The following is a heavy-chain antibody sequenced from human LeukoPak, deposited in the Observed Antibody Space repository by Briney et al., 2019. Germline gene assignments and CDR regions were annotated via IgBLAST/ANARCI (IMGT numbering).Heavy chain of an antibody. Sequence: ASVKVSCKASGYTFADYYIHWVRQAPGQGLEWMGWINPNSGGTNYAPKFQGRVTMTRDTSISTAYMELSRLRSDDTAVYYCAKVASTTRRHDAFDIWGQGTLVTVSS. CDR1: GYTFADYY. V-gene: IGHV1-2*02. J-gene: IGHJ3*02. D-gene: IGHD1-1*01. CDR2: INPNSGGT. CDR3: AKVASTTRRHDAFDI.